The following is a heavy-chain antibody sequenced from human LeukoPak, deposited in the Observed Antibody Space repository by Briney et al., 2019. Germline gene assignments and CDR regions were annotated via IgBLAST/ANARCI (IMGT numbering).Heavy chain of an antibody. J-gene: IGHJ4*02. CDR2: IKEDGSEK. CDR3: ASQFWWAAVAGTALDS. Sequence: GGSLRLSCAASGFTFSRYWMRWVRQAPGKGLEWVANIKEDGSEKYYVDSVKGRFTISRDNAKNSLYLQMNSLRAEDTAVYYCASQFWWAAVAGTALDSWGQGTLVTVCS. D-gene: IGHD6-19*01. CDR1: GFTFSRYW. V-gene: IGHV3-7*05.